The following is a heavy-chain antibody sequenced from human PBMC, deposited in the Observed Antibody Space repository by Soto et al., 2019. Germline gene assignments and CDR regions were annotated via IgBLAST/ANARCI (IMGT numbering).Heavy chain of an antibody. CDR1: GFTFSSYG. J-gene: IGHJ4*02. V-gene: IGHV3-33*01. CDR3: ARDWRYCSSTSCPMVIDY. CDR2: IWYDGSNK. D-gene: IGHD2-2*01. Sequence: PGGSLRLSCAASGFTFSSYGMHWVRQAPGKGLEWVAVIWYDGSNKYYADSVKGRFTISRDNSKNTLYLQMNSLRAEDTAVYYCARDWRYCSSTSCPMVIDYWGQGTLVTVSS.